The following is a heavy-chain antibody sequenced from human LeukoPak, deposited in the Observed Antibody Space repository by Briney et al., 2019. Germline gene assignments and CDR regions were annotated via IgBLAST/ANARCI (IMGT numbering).Heavy chain of an antibody. CDR2: ISSYNGNT. J-gene: IGHJ6*03. CDR3: ARDGHSDYYNYYYYMDV. D-gene: IGHD4-11*01. Sequence: GASVKVSCKASHYTFTSYGVGWVRQAPGQALEWMGWISSYNGNTNYAQKFQGRVTMTADTSTSTAYMELRSLTSDDTAVYYCARDGHSDYYNYYYYMDVWGKGTTVTIFS. CDR1: HYTFTSYG. V-gene: IGHV1-18*01.